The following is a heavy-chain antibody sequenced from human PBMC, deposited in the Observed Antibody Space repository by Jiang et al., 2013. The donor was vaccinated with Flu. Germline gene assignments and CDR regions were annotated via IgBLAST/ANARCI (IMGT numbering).Heavy chain of an antibody. Sequence: QLVESGGGLVRPGGSLRLSCAASGFTFSNAWMYWVRQAPGKGLEWVGRIKSNFVGGTTDYAASVKDRFTISRDDSKNIMYLQINSLKPEDTAVYYCTTDWGSGSYYKNFFDIWGQGTMVTVSS. D-gene: IGHD3-10*01. CDR3: TTDWGSGSYYKNFFDI. CDR1: GFTFSNAW. V-gene: IGHV3-15*01. CDR2: IKSNFVGGTT. J-gene: IGHJ3*02.